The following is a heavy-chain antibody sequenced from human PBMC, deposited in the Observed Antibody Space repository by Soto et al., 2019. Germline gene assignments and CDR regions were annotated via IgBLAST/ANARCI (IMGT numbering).Heavy chain of an antibody. J-gene: IGHJ4*02. Sequence: RASVKVSFKASGFTFTGHYIHWLRQAPGQGREWMGWINPNSGGTSYAQKFQGRVTMTRDTSITTAYMELSRLSSDDTAVYYCAKGGSFFRPSLRYFDYWGQGTLVTVSS. CDR3: AKGGSFFRPSLRYFDY. V-gene: IGHV1-2*02. D-gene: IGHD1-1*01. CDR2: INPNSGGT. CDR1: GFTFTGHY.